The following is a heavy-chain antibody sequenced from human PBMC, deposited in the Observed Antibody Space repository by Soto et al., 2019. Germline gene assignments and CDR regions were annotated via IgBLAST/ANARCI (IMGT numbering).Heavy chain of an antibody. CDR2: MYNSGST. CDR3: ARVSSGWYYFDY. CDR1: GGSVSSGSYY. V-gene: IGHV4-61*01. Sequence: PSETLSLTCTVSGGSVSSGSYYRSWIRQPPGKGLEWIGYMYNSGSTNYNPSLKSRVIISVDTSKNQFSLKLSSVTAADTAVYYCARVSSGWYYFDYWGQGTRGTSPQ. D-gene: IGHD6-19*01. J-gene: IGHJ4*02.